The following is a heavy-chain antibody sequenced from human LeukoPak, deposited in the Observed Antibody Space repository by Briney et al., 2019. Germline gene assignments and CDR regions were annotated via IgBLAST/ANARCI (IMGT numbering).Heavy chain of an antibody. J-gene: IGHJ4*02. D-gene: IGHD1-26*01. CDR3: AREVESTGPGFDY. CDR2: IYSGGST. CDR1: GFIFSSNY. Sequence: PGGSLRLSCAASGFIFSSNYMSWVRQAPGKGLEWVALIYSGGSTYYADSVKGRFTISRANSKKTVYLQMNSLRAEDTAVYYCAREVESTGPGFDYWGQGTLVTVSS. V-gene: IGHV3-53*01.